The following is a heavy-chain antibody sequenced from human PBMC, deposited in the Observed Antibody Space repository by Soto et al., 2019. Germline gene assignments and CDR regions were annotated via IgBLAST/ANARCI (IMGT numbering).Heavy chain of an antibody. D-gene: IGHD2-15*01. J-gene: IGHJ4*02. CDR3: AKFYCSGGSCYSYVDY. CDR2: ISGSGGST. V-gene: IGHV3-23*01. Sequence: EVQLLESGGGLVQPGGSLRLSCAASGFTFSSYAMSWVRQAPGKGLEWVSAISGSGGSTYYADSVKGRFTISRDNSKNTLYLQMNSLRAEDTAVDYWAKFYCSGGSCYSYVDYWGQGTLVTVSS. CDR1: GFTFSSYA.